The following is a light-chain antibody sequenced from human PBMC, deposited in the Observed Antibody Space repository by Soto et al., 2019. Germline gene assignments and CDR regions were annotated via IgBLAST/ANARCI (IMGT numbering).Light chain of an antibody. CDR3: CSFAGSYTSYV. V-gene: IGLV2-11*01. J-gene: IGLJ1*01. CDR1: TNY. Sequence: QSVLTQPRSVSGSPGQSVTISCSGATNYVSWYQQHPGKAPKLMIYDVTKRPSGVPDRFSGSKSGSTASLTISGLQAEDEADYYCCSFAGSYTSYVFGTGTRSPA. CDR2: DVT.